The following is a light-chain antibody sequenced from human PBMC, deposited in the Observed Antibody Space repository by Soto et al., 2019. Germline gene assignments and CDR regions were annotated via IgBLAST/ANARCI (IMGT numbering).Light chain of an antibody. V-gene: IGKV3-20*01. CDR1: QSVSSNS. CDR3: HQFGSSPPRT. J-gene: IGKJ1*01. CDR2: AAS. Sequence: EIVLTQSPGTLSLSPGERATLSCRASQSVSSNSLAWYQHKSGQPPRLLIYAASRRATDIPDRFSGSGSGTDFTLPISRLEPEDFAIYYFHQFGSSPPRTFGQGTKVEIK.